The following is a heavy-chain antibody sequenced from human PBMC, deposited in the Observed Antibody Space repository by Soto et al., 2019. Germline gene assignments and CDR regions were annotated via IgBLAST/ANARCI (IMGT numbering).Heavy chain of an antibody. D-gene: IGHD4-17*01. CDR3: ARVRKGVTTIRKYGMDV. CDR1: GGSFRSFY. Sequence: SETLSLTCAVYGGSFRSFYWSWIRQPPGKGLEWIGEIIHTGSTNYNPSLESRVTISLDTSKNQFSLKVNSVIATDTAVYYCARVRKGVTTIRKYGMDVWGQGTTVTVSS. V-gene: IGHV4-34*12. CDR2: IIHTGST. J-gene: IGHJ6*02.